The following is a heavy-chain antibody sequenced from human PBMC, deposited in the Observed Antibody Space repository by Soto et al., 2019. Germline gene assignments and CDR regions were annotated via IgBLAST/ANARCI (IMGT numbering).Heavy chain of an antibody. CDR1: GFTFSSYA. Sequence: QVQLVESGGGVVQPGRSQRLSCAASGFTFSSYAMHWVRQAPGKGLEWVAVISYDGSNKYYADSVKGRVTISRDNSKNTLYLQMNSLRAEDTAVYYCAREAPRLRLGELSLKGSEYFQHWGQGTLVTVSS. CDR2: ISYDGSNK. J-gene: IGHJ1*01. V-gene: IGHV3-30-3*01. CDR3: AREAPRLRLGELSLKGSEYFQH. D-gene: IGHD3-16*02.